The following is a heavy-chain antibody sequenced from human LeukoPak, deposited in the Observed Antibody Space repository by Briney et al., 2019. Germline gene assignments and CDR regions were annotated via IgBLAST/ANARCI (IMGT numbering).Heavy chain of an antibody. CDR2: ISYDGSNK. CDR1: RFTFSSSG. D-gene: IGHD3-22*01. Sequence: GRSLRLSCAASRFTFSSSGMHWGRQAPGKGLEWVAVISYDGSNKYYADSVKGRFTISRDNSKNTLYLQMNSLRAGDTVVYYCAEDRYDRRGYYYYYVAYWGQGTQVTVSS. CDR3: AEDRYDRRGYYYYYVAY. J-gene: IGHJ4*02. V-gene: IGHV3-30*18.